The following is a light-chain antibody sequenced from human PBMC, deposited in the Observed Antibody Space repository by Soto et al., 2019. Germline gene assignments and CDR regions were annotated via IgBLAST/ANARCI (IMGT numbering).Light chain of an antibody. V-gene: IGKV1-5*01. CDR1: QSISSW. J-gene: IGKJ2*01. Sequence: DIQMTQSPSTLSASVGDRVTITCRASQSISSWLAWYQQKPGKAPKLLIYDASSLESGVPSRFSGRASGPEFTLTISSLQPDDFATYYCQQYNSSPTFGQGTKLEIK. CDR3: QQYNSSPT. CDR2: DAS.